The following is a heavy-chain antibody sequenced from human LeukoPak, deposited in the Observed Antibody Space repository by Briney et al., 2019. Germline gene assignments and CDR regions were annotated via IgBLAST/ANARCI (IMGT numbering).Heavy chain of an antibody. D-gene: IGHD3-3*01. V-gene: IGHV1-2*02. J-gene: IGHJ4*02. Sequence: ASVKVSCKASGYTFTGYYMHWVRQAPGQGLEWMGWINPNSGGTNYAQKFQGRVTMTRDTSISTAYMELSRLRSDDTAVYYCARDVGYYDFWSGYLTPIDYWGQGTLVTVSS. CDR2: INPNSGGT. CDR1: GYTFTGYY. CDR3: ARDVGYYDFWSGYLTPIDY.